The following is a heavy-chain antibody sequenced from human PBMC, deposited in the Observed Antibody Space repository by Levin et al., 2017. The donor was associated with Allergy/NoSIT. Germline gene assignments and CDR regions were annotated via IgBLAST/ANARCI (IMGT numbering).Heavy chain of an antibody. V-gene: IGHV4-39*02. D-gene: IGHD3-10*01. CDR2: VYYTGNT. J-gene: IGHJ6*02. Sequence: PSETLSLTCTVSGDSVSSSSYYWGWIRQPPGKGLEWIGIVYYTGNTFNNPSLKSRVSISVDTSKNLFSLRLRSVTAADTAVYYCARERSSDDGMDVWGQGTTVTVSS. CDR3: ARERSSDDGMDV. CDR1: GDSVSSSSYY.